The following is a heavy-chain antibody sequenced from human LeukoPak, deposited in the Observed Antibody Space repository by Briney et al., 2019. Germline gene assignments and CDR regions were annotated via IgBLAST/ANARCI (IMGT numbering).Heavy chain of an antibody. D-gene: IGHD2-15*01. CDR1: GFTFSSYG. CDR3: ARRDIVVIVSASDY. J-gene: IGHJ4*02. Sequence: GRSLRLSCAASGFTFSSYGMHWVRQAPGKGLEWVAFIRYDGSNKYYADSVQGRFTMSRDNSKNTVYLQMNSLRVDDTAVYYCARRDIVVIVSASDYWGQGTLVTVSS. V-gene: IGHV3-33*08. CDR2: IRYDGSNK.